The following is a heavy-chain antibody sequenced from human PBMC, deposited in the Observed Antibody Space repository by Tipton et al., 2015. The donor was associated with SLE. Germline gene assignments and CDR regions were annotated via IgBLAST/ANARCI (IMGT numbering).Heavy chain of an antibody. Sequence: TLSLTCTVSGGSISSGGYYWSWIRQRPGKGLEWIGYIYYSGSTYYNPSLKSRVTISVDTSKNQFSLKLSSVTAADTAVYYCAREVLRTAAVPFDIWGQGTMVTVSS. CDR2: IYYSGST. D-gene: IGHD1-14*01. CDR3: AREVLRTAAVPFDI. V-gene: IGHV4-31*03. J-gene: IGHJ3*02. CDR1: GGSISSGGYY.